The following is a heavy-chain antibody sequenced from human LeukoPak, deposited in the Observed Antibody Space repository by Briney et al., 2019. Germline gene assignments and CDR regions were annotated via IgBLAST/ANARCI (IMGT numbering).Heavy chain of an antibody. V-gene: IGHV4-59*08. J-gene: IGHJ4*02. D-gene: IGHD5/OR15-5a*01. CDR3: ARHHIVSTGTFDY. CDR2: IYYGGST. Sequence: SETLSLTCTVSGGSISGYHWSWIQQPPGKGLEWIGYIYYGGSTNYNPSLKSRVTISLDTSKNQFSLKLNSVTAADTAVYYCARHHIVSTGTFDYWGQGTLVSVSS. CDR1: GGSISGYH.